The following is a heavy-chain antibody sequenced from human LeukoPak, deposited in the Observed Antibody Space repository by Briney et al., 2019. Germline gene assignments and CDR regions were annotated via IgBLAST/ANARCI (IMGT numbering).Heavy chain of an antibody. CDR3: ARETPRQYNFWSGAFDY. CDR2: IYYSRST. Sequence: SETLSLTCTVSGGSISSYYWSWIRQPPGKGLEWIGYIYYSRSTNYNPSLKSRVTISVDTSKNQFSLKLSSVTAADTAVYYCARETPRQYNFWSGAFDYWGQGTLVTVSS. V-gene: IGHV4-59*08. CDR1: GGSISSYY. J-gene: IGHJ4*02. D-gene: IGHD3-3*01.